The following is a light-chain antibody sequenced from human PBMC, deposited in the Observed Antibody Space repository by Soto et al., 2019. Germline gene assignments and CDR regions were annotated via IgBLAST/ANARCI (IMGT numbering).Light chain of an antibody. CDR1: RSNIGSNP. J-gene: IGLJ1*01. V-gene: IGLV1-44*01. Sequence: QSVLTQPPSASGTPGQRVTISCSGSRSNIGSNPVNWYQQLPGTAPKLLIDSNNQRPSAVPDRFSGSRSGTSASLAISGLQSEDEADYYCAAWDDSLYGRVFGTGTKVTVL. CDR3: AAWDDSLYGRV. CDR2: SNN.